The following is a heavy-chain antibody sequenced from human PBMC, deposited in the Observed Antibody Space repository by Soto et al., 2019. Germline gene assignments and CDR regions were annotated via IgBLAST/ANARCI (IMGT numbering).Heavy chain of an antibody. CDR3: ARDYYDSSGYYGYYYYGMDV. J-gene: IGHJ6*02. CDR1: GGSINNYY. CDR2: IYYSGST. D-gene: IGHD3-22*01. V-gene: IGHV4-59*01. Sequence: SETLSLTCTVSGGSINNYYWSWIRQPPGKGLEWIGHIYYSGSTNYNPSLKNRITISIDTYKNQFSLTLSSVTAADTAAYYCARDYYDSSGYYGYYYYGMDVWGQGTMVTVSS.